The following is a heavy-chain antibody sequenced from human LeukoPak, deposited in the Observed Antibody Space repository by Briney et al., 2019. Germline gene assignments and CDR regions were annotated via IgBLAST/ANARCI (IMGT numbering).Heavy chain of an antibody. V-gene: IGHV3-48*01. Sequence: PGGSLRLSCAASGFTSSYYSMNWVRQTPGKGLEWVSYISGSGTTIYYPDSVKGRFTISRDNAKNSLYLQINSLRAEDTALYYCSRSEYSSSTMDYWGQGTLVTVSS. CDR1: GFTSSYYS. D-gene: IGHD6-6*01. CDR2: ISGSGTTI. J-gene: IGHJ4*02. CDR3: SRSEYSSSTMDY.